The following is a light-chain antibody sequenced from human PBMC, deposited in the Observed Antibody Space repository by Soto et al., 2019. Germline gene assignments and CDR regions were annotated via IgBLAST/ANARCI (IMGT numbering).Light chain of an antibody. Sequence: QSSPTQPRSVSGSPGPSVTISCTRTSSGVGGYNYVSWYQQHPGKAPKLMIYDVSKRPSGVPDRFSGSKSGNTASLTISGLQAEDEADYFCCTYAGSYTYVFGTGTKVTVL. J-gene: IGLJ1*01. CDR2: DVS. CDR3: CTYAGSYTYV. CDR1: SSGVGGYNY. V-gene: IGLV2-11*01.